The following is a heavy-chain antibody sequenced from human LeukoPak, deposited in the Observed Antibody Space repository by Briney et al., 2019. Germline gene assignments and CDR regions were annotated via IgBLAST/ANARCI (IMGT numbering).Heavy chain of an antibody. CDR1: GFTVSNNY. J-gene: IGHJ3*02. Sequence: GGSLRLSCTASGFTVSNNYMSWVRQAPGKGLEWVANIKQDGSEKYYVDSVKGRFTISRDNAKNSLYLQMNSLRAEDTAVYYCARDDRSFEYSSFGDAFDIWGQGTMVTVSS. CDR2: IKQDGSEK. V-gene: IGHV3-7*01. D-gene: IGHD6-6*01. CDR3: ARDDRSFEYSSFGDAFDI.